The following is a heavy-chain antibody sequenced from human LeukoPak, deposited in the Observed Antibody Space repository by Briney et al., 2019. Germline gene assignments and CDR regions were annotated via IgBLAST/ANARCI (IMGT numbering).Heavy chain of an antibody. V-gene: IGHV3-48*03. CDR2: ISRSGSTI. CDR3: ATGGSSSWYEYYYYYYGMDV. Sequence: PGGPLRLSCAASGFTFSSYEMNWVRQAPGKGLEWVSYISRSGSTIYYADSVKGRFTISRDNAKNSLYLQMNSLRAEDTAVYYCATGGSSSWYEYYYYYYGMDVWGQGTTVTVSS. CDR1: GFTFSSYE. J-gene: IGHJ6*02. D-gene: IGHD6-13*01.